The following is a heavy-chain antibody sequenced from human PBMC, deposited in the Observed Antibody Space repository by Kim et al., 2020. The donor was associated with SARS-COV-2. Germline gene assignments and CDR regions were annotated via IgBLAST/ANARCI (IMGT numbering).Heavy chain of an antibody. D-gene: IGHD3-22*01. J-gene: IGHJ6*02. V-gene: IGHV1-69*04. Sequence: QKSQGRVTITADNSTSTAYMELSSLRSEDTAVYYCARGVYYDSSGYGDVWGQGTTVTVSS. CDR3: ARGVYYDSSGYGDV.